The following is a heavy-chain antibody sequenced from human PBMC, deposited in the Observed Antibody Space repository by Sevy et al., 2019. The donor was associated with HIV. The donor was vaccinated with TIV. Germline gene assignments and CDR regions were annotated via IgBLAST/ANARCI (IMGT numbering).Heavy chain of an antibody. J-gene: IGHJ4*02. CDR1: GFALRSYT. V-gene: IGHV3-23*01. CDR2: ISATGGST. CDR3: AKTLQKLPFHPHYFDY. D-gene: IGHD2-21*02. Sequence: GGSLRLSCGVSGFALRSYTMNWVRQAPGKGLEWVASISATGGSTYYGDSVKGRFTIFRDVSKSTFYLQMNSLTAEDTAMFYCAKTLQKLPFHPHYFDYWGQGTLVTVSS.